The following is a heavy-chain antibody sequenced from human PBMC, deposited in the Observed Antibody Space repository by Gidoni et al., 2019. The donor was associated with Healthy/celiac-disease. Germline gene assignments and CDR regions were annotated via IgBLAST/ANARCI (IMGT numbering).Heavy chain of an antibody. CDR1: GFTYSSYG. CDR2: IWYDGSNK. CDR3: ARVDYGGNIWGLDY. Sequence: QVQLVESGGGVVQPGRSLRLSCAASGFTYSSYGMHWVRQAPGKGLEWVAVIWYDGSNKYYADSVKGRFTISRDNSKNTLYLQMNSLRAEDTAVYYCARVDYGGNIWGLDYWGQGTLVTVSS. J-gene: IGHJ4*02. V-gene: IGHV3-33*01. D-gene: IGHD4-17*01.